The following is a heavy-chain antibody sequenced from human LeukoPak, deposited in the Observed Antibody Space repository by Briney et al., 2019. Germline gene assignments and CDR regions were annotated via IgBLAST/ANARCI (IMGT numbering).Heavy chain of an antibody. J-gene: IGHJ4*02. D-gene: IGHD3-22*01. CDR3: ARLDSSGYYYLFDY. Sequence: SDTLSLTCTVSGGSISSGSYYWSWIRQPAGKGLEWIGRIYTSGSTNYNPSLKSRVTISVDTSKNQFSLKLSSVTAADTAVYYCARLDSSGYYYLFDYWGQGTLVTVSS. CDR1: GGSISSGSYY. CDR2: IYTSGST. V-gene: IGHV4-61*02.